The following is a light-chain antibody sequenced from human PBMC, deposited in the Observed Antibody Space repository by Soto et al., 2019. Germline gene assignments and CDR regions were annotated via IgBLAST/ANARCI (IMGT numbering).Light chain of an antibody. J-gene: IGKJ5*01. Sequence: EIVVTQSPGTRSLSPGERATLSCRASQSVSSSYLAWYQQTPGKAPRLLIYGASRRETGIPDRFSGSGAGTDFTLTISRLEPEDFTVDYCQQYGSSSITFGQGTRLEIK. CDR2: GAS. V-gene: IGKV3-20*01. CDR3: QQYGSSSIT. CDR1: QSVSSSY.